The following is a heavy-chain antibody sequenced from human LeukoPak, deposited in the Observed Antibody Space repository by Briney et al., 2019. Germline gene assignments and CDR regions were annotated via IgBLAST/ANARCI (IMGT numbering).Heavy chain of an antibody. D-gene: IGHD3-9*01. Sequence: GRSLRLSCAASGFTFSSYGMHWVRQAPGKGLEWVAVIWDDGSNKYYADSVKGRFTISRDNSKNTLYLQMNSLRAEDTAVYYCARDYDILTGYYTPGGEIFDYWGQGTLVTVSS. CDR1: GFTFSSYG. CDR2: IWDDGSNK. CDR3: ARDYDILTGYYTPGGEIFDY. J-gene: IGHJ4*02. V-gene: IGHV3-33*01.